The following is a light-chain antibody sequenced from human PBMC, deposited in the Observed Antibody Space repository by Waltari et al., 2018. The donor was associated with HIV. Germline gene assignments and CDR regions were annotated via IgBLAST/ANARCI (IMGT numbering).Light chain of an antibody. J-gene: IGKJ1*01. CDR3: QQYHHLPWA. V-gene: IGKV1-33*01. CDR2: DAT. Sequence: DIPMTQSPSSLSASVGDRVTISCQASQDISNHLNWYQQKPGKAPNLLIYDATNFETGAPSRFSGSGSWTDFTFTISSLQPADIATYYCQQYHHLPWAFGQGTKVEF. CDR1: QDISNH.